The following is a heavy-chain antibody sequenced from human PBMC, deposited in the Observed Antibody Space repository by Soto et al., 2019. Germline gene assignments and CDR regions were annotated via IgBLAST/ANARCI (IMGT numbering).Heavy chain of an antibody. Sequence: ASVKVSCKGSGYIFTSYHINWVRQATGQGLEWMGWMNPNSGNTGYAQTLQGRVTMTWDTSISTAYMELSSLRFEDTAMYYCARGHISSTKSWLDPWGQGTLVTVSS. V-gene: IGHV1-8*01. CDR3: ARGHISSTKSWLDP. D-gene: IGHD6-6*01. J-gene: IGHJ5*02. CDR2: MNPNSGNT. CDR1: GYIFTSYH.